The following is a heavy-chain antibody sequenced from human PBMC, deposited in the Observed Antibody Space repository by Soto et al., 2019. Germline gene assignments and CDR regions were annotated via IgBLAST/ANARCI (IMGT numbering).Heavy chain of an antibody. D-gene: IGHD6-13*01. J-gene: IGHJ5*02. CDR2: TSSKGTNI. V-gene: IGHV3-21*01. CDR3: ARDLFAGQQLIIPCFGP. Sequence: GSLRFSCAASGXPLSAYNMNWVRQSPGKGLEWVSSTSSKGTNIYSAESVKGRLPISRDKAENAMYLEMNSLRDEDTAVYYCARDLFAGQQLIIPCFGPWGQGTPGTVSS. CDR1: GXPLSAYN.